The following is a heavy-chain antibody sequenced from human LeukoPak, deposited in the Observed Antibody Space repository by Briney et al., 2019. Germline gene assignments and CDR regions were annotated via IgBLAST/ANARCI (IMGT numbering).Heavy chain of an antibody. D-gene: IGHD2-2*01. CDR1: GFTFSSYA. V-gene: IGHV3-23*01. CDR3: AKVNGYCSSTSCYRVAFDI. Sequence: GGSLRLSCAASGFTFSSYAMSWVRQAPGKGLEWVSAISGSGGSTYYADSVKGRFTISRDNSKNTLYLQMNSLRAEDTAVYYCAKVNGYCSSTSCYRVAFDIWGQGTMVTVSS. J-gene: IGHJ3*02. CDR2: ISGSGGST.